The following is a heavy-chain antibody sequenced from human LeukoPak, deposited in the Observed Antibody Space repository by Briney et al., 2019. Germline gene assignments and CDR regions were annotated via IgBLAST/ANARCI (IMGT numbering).Heavy chain of an antibody. CDR3: ARVMGCSGGSCYNYYYYGMDV. J-gene: IGHJ6*02. D-gene: IGHD2-15*01. CDR1: GYTFTSYG. CDR2: ISAYNGNT. Sequence: ASVKVSCKASGYTFTSYGISWVRQAPGQGLEWMGWISAYNGNTNYAQKLQGRVTMTTDTSTSTAYMELSSLRSEDTAVYYCARVMGCSGGSCYNYYYYGMDVWGQGTTVTVSS. V-gene: IGHV1-18*01.